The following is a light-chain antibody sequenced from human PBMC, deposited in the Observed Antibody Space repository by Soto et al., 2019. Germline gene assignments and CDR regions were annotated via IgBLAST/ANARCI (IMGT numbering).Light chain of an antibody. Sequence: DIQMTQSPSSLSASVGDRVTIACRASQGISNSLAWYQQRPGKVPKLLIYAASTLQSGVPSRFSGSGSGTDFARTISSLQPEDIATYYCQKYNSAPLTFGGGTKVEIK. V-gene: IGKV1-27*01. CDR1: QGISNS. CDR3: QKYNSAPLT. CDR2: AAS. J-gene: IGKJ4*01.